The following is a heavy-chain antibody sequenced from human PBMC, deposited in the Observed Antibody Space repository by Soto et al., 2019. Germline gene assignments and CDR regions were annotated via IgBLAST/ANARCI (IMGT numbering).Heavy chain of an antibody. V-gene: IGHV5-51*01. D-gene: IGHD5-18*01. J-gene: IGHJ4*01. CDR3: VRSPTATLTSHFDY. CDR1: GYSFSSYW. Sequence: GESLKISCKGSGYSFSSYWIGWVRQMSGKGLEWMGIIHPGDSDTRYNPSFQGQVTISVDRSITTAYLQWSRLKASDTAMYFCVRSPTATLTSHFDYWGHGTLVTVSS. CDR2: IHPGDSDT.